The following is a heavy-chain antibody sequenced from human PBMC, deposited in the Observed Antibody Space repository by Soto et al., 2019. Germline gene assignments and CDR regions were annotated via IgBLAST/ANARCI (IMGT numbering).Heavy chain of an antibody. CDR1: GGSFSGYY. V-gene: IGHV4-34*01. J-gene: IGHJ6*02. D-gene: IGHD2-15*01. CDR2: INHSGST. CDR3: ASVLYCSGGSCYSRRFRDPEYYYYGMDV. Sequence: PSETLSLTCAVYGGSFSGYYWSWIRQPPGKGLEWIGEINHSGSTNYNPSLKSRVTTSVDTSKNQFSLKLSSVTAADTAVYYCASVLYCSGGSCYSRRFRDPEYYYYGMDVWGQGTTVTVSS.